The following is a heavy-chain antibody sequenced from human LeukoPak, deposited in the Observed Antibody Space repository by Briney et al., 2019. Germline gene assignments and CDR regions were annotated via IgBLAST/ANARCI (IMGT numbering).Heavy chain of an antibody. Sequence: GASVKVSCKASGYTFTSYYIHWVRQAPGQGLEWMGIINPSGGSTSYAQKFQGRVTMTRDTSTSTVYMELSSLRSEDTAVYYCARKSYGGYSYAYFDYWGQGTLVTVSS. CDR3: ARKSYGGYSYAYFDY. CDR1: GYTFTSYY. V-gene: IGHV1-46*01. J-gene: IGHJ4*02. D-gene: IGHD5-18*01. CDR2: INPSGGST.